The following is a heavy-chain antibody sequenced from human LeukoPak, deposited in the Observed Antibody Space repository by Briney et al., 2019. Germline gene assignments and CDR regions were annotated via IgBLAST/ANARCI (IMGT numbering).Heavy chain of an antibody. Sequence: ASVKVSCKASGYTFTGYYLHWVRQAPGQGLEWMGWINLNSGGTNYAQKFQGRVTMTRDTSISTAYMELSRLRSDDTAVYYCAPGAAMVGPYYFDYWGQGTLVTVSS. CDR1: GYTFTGYY. CDR2: INLNSGGT. V-gene: IGHV1-2*02. D-gene: IGHD5-18*01. CDR3: APGAAMVGPYYFDY. J-gene: IGHJ4*02.